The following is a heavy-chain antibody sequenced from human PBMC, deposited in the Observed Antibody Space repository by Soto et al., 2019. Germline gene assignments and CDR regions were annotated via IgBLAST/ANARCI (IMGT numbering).Heavy chain of an antibody. CDR2: INPNSGNI. D-gene: IGHD3-10*01. CDR1: GYTFTTYD. J-gene: IGHJ4*02. Sequence: GASVKVSCKASGYTFTTYDINWVRQATGHVLEWMGWINPNSGNIGYAQRFQGRVTMTRDTAIRTAYMEVSSLRSDDTAVYYCARGRASGSYYLLDYWGQGTLVTVSS. V-gene: IGHV1-8*01. CDR3: ARGRASGSYYLLDY.